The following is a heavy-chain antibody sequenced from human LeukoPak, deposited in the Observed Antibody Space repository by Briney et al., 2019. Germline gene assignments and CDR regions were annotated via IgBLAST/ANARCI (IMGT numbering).Heavy chain of an antibody. D-gene: IGHD3-10*01. CDR2: IYYSGST. J-gene: IGHJ3*02. CDR3: ARGGSGISNAFDI. CDR1: SGSISSSGYY. Sequence: SETLSLTCTVSSGSISSSGYYWAWIRQPPGKGLEWIGSIYYSGSTYYSPSLKSRVTISVDTSKNQFSLKLRSVTAADTAVYYCARGGSGISNAFDIWGQGTMVTVSS. V-gene: IGHV4-39*07.